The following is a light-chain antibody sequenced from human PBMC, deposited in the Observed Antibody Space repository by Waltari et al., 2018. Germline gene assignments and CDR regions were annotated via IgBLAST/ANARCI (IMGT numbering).Light chain of an antibody. CDR1: QSVTSIA. V-gene: IGKV3-20*01. Sequence: DIVLTQSPGTLSLSPGDRATLSCRASQSVTSIAFTWYQQKPGQAPRLLIYGTSSRATDIPERFSGSGSGTDFTLNISRLEPEDFAVYFCQQYDGAVVTFGGGTKVEI. J-gene: IGKJ4*01. CDR3: QQYDGAVVT. CDR2: GTS.